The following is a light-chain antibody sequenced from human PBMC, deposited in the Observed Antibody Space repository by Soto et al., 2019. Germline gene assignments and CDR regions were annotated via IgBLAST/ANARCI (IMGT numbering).Light chain of an antibody. CDR2: GAS. CDR1: QSVSSN. V-gene: IGKV3-15*01. CDR3: QQYNSAPLT. Sequence: EIVMTQSPATLSLSPGERATLSCRASQSVSSNLAWYQQKTGQAPRLLIYGASTRATGIPDRLSGSGSGTEFILTISRLQPEDVATYYCQQYNSAPLTCGGGTKVDI. J-gene: IGKJ4*01.